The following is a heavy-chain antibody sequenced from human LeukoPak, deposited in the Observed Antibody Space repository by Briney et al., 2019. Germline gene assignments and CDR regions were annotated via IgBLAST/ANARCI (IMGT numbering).Heavy chain of an antibody. Sequence: GASVKVSCKASGYTFTSYYMHWVRQAPRQGLEWMGIINPSSGRTSYAQKFQGRVTMTRDMSTSTVYMELSSLRSEDTAVYYCARSSPPRYHYDTGGYYGYYFDYWGQGTLVTVSS. D-gene: IGHD3-22*01. J-gene: IGHJ4*02. CDR3: ARSSPPRYHYDTGGYYGYYFDY. CDR1: GYTFTSYY. CDR2: INPSSGRT. V-gene: IGHV1-46*01.